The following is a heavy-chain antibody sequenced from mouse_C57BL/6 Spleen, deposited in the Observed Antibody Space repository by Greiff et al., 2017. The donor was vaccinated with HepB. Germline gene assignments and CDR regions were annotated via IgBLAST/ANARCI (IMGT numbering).Heavy chain of an antibody. CDR1: GYTFTSYG. D-gene: IGHD2-3*01. Sequence: QVQLQQSGAELARPGASVKLSCKASGYTFTSYGISWVKQRTGQGLEWIGEIYPRSGNTYYNEKFKGKATLTADQSSSTAYMELRSLTSEDSAVNFCARERGLLRYAMDYWGKGTSVTVSS. J-gene: IGHJ4*01. V-gene: IGHV1-81*01. CDR3: ARERGLLRYAMDY. CDR2: IYPRSGNT.